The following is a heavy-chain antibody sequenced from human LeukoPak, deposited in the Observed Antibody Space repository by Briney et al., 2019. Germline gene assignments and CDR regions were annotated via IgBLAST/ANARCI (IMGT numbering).Heavy chain of an antibody. CDR2: ISSSNNYI. Sequence: GGSLRLSCSASGFTFSSYSMNWVRQAPGKGLEWASSISSSNNYIYYADSLKGRFTISRDNAKNSLYLQMNSLRAEDTAVYYCARVPGDYWGQGTLVTVSS. CDR1: GFTFSSYS. J-gene: IGHJ4*02. CDR3: ARVPGDY. V-gene: IGHV3-21*01.